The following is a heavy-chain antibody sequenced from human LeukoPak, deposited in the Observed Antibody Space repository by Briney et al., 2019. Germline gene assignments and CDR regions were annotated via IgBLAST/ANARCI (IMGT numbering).Heavy chain of an antibody. CDR1: GVTFTGSA. CDR3: AADSDGYNVGDAFDI. V-gene: IGHV1-58*01. CDR2: NVVGSGNT. D-gene: IGHD5-24*01. Sequence: VKVSCKDSGVTFTGSAEKWLREARGQRLEWIGWNVVGSGNTNYAQKFQERLTITRDISTSTAYMDLSSLRSEDTAVYYCAADSDGYNVGDAFDIWGQGTMVTVSS. J-gene: IGHJ3*02.